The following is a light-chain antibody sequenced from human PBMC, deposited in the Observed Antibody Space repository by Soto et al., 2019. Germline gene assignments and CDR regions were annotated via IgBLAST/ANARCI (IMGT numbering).Light chain of an antibody. CDR1: QTVSSTY. CDR2: GAS. Sequence: EIVLTQSPGTLSLSPGERATLSCRASQTVSSTYLAWFQQKPGQAPRLLIYGASTRDIGIPDRFSGSGSGTDFTLTISRLEPDEFAVYYCHQYGTSPPSTFGGGTKVEI. V-gene: IGKV3-20*01. J-gene: IGKJ4*01. CDR3: HQYGTSPPST.